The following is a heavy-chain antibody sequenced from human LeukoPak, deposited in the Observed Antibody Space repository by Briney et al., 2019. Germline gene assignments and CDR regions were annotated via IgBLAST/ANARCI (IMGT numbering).Heavy chain of an antibody. V-gene: IGHV1-18*01. Sequence: ASVKVSCKASGYTFTSYGISWVRQAPGQGLEWMGWISAYNGNTNYAQKIQGRVTMTTDTSTSTAYMELRSLRSDDTAVYYCARDVWAGGVVGPALGDYWGQGTLVTVSS. CDR2: ISAYNGNT. J-gene: IGHJ4*02. D-gene: IGHD1-26*01. CDR3: ARDVWAGGVVGPALGDY. CDR1: GYTFTSYG.